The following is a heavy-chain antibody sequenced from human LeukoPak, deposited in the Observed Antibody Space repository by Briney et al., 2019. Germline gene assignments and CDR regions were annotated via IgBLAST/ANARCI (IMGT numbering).Heavy chain of an antibody. V-gene: IGHV4-59*01. CDR3: ARGPVPYGSENYYDFCLDP. D-gene: IGHD3-10*01. Sequence: SETLSLTCTVSGGSMKNYYWSWVRQPPGGGLEGIGHISYSGITNYNTPLKRRVTIAIDTSKNQFSLKLTSVTAADTAVYYCARGPVPYGSENYYDFCLDPRGKGTLVTVSA. CDR2: ISYSGIT. CDR1: GGSMKNYY. J-gene: IGHJ5*02.